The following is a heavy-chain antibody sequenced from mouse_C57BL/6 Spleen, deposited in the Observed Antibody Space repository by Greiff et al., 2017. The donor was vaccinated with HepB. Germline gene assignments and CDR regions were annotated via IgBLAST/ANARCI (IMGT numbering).Heavy chain of an antibody. CDR2: ISYDGSN. Sequence: VQLKESGPGLVKPSQSLSLTCSVTGYSITSGYYWNWIRQFPGNKLEWMGYISYDGSNNYNPSLKNRISITRDTSKNQFFLKLNSVTTEDTATYYCASAHLLWKGGFAYWGQGTLVTVSA. D-gene: IGHD2-10*01. J-gene: IGHJ3*01. V-gene: IGHV3-6*01. CDR3: ASAHLLWKGGFAY. CDR1: GYSITSGYY.